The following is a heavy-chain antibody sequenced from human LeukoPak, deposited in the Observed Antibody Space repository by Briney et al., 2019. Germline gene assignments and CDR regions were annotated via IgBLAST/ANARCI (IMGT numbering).Heavy chain of an antibody. Sequence: ASVKVSCKASGYTFTSYYMHWVRQAPGQGLEWMGIINPSGGSTSYAQKFQGRVTMTRDMSTSTVYMELSSLRSEDTAVYYCARDRAVAGTGYYYYMDVWGKGTGHRLL. V-gene: IGHV1-46*01. D-gene: IGHD6-19*01. CDR3: ARDRAVAGTGYYYYMDV. J-gene: IGHJ6*03. CDR1: GYTFTSYY. CDR2: INPSGGST.